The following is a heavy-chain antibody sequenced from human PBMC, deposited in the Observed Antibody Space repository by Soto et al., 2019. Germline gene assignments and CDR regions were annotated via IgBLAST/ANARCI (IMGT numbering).Heavy chain of an antibody. CDR3: ARGGLARGGMAV. CDR1: GYTFTSYD. J-gene: IGHJ6*02. D-gene: IGHD3-10*01. CDR2: MNPNRGNT. V-gene: IGHV1-8*01. Sequence: QVQLVQSGAEVKKPGASVKVSCKASGYTFTSYDINWVRQATGQGLEWMGWMNPNRGNTGYAQKFQCRVTMTRNTSLSTAYMELSSLRSADTAVYYCARGGLARGGMAVWGQGTTVTVSS.